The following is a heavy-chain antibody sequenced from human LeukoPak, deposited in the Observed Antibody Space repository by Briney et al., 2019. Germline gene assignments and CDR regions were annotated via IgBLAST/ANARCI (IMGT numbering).Heavy chain of an antibody. Sequence: SETLSLTCAVYGGSFSGYYWSWIRQPPGKGLEWIAEINHSGSTNYNPSLKSRVTISVDTSKNQFSLKLSSVTAADTAVYYCARRRMRYGYNSNYFFDYWGQGTLVTVFS. D-gene: IGHD5-12*01. J-gene: IGHJ4*02. V-gene: IGHV4-34*01. CDR3: ARRRMRYGYNSNYFFDY. CDR2: INHSGST. CDR1: GGSFSGYY.